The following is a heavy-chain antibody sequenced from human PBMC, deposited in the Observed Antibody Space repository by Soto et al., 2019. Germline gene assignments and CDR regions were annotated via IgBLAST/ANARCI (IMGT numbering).Heavy chain of an antibody. V-gene: IGHV3-30-3*01. CDR1: GFTFSSYA. CDR3: ARDGDYYDSSGYLFDY. Sequence: GGSLRLSCAASGFTFSSYAMHWVRQAPGKGLEWVAVISYDGSNKYYADSVKGRFTISRDNSKNTLYLQMNSLRAEDTAVYYCARDGDYYDSSGYLFDYWGQGTLVTVSS. CDR2: ISYDGSNK. D-gene: IGHD3-22*01. J-gene: IGHJ4*02.